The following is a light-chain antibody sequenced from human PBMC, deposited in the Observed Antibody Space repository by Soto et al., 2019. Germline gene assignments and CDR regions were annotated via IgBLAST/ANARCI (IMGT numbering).Light chain of an antibody. CDR1: QSISSS. Sequence: DRVTITCRASQSISSSLNWYQQKPGKAPKLLIYGASSLQSGVPSRFSGSGAGTDFTLTISSLQPEDFVSYYCQQSYSMPLAFGGGTKVDIK. J-gene: IGKJ4*01. CDR2: GAS. V-gene: IGKV1-39*01. CDR3: QQSYSMPLA.